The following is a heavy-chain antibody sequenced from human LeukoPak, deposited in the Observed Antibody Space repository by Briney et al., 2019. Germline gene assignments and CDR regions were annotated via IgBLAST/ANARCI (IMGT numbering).Heavy chain of an antibody. Sequence: SSETLSLTCTVSGGSISSYYWSWIRQPPGKGLEWIGYIYYSGSTNYNPSLKSRVTISVDTSKNQFSLKLSSMTAADTAVYYCAIVYYPRAFDIWGQGTMVTVSS. CDR2: IYYSGST. J-gene: IGHJ3*02. CDR3: AIVYYPRAFDI. D-gene: IGHD1-26*01. V-gene: IGHV4-59*01. CDR1: GGSISSYY.